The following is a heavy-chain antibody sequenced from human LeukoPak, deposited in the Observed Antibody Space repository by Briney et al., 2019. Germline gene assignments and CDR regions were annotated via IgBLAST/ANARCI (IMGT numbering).Heavy chain of an antibody. CDR3: ARDNYGGNDY. J-gene: IGHJ4*02. Sequence: GGSLRLSCAASGFTFSSYAMHWVRQAPGKGLEWVAVISNDGSNKYYADSVKGRFTISRDNSKNTLYLQMNSQSAEDTAVYYCARDNYGGNDYWGQGTMVTVSS. D-gene: IGHD4-23*01. CDR1: GFTFSSYA. CDR2: ISNDGSNK. V-gene: IGHV3-30*04.